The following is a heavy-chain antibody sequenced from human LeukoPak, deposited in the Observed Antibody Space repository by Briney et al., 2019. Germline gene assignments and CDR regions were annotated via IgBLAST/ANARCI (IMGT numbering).Heavy chain of an antibody. CDR2: ISSSGSTI. D-gene: IGHD1-7*01. V-gene: IGHV3-11*04. J-gene: IGHJ4*02. Sequence: GGSLRLSCAASGFTFSDYYMSWIRQAPGKGLEWVSYISSSGSTIYYADSVKGRFTIPRDNAKNSLYLQMTSLRAEDTAVYYCARDKEGGNYLNCWGQGTLVTVSS. CDR3: ARDKEGGNYLNC. CDR1: GFTFSDYY.